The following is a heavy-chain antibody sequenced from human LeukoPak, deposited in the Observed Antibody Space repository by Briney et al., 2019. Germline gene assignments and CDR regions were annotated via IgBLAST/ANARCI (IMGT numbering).Heavy chain of an antibody. CDR3: ARERIWFGELLRDY. CDR1: GYTFTGYY. J-gene: IGHJ4*02. V-gene: IGHV1-2*02. D-gene: IGHD3-10*01. Sequence: GASVKVSCKASGYTFTGYYMHWVRQAPGQGLEWMGWINPNSGGTNYAQKFQGRVTMTRDTSISTAYMELSRLRSDDTAVYYCARERIWFGELLRDYWGQGTLVTVSS. CDR2: INPNSGGT.